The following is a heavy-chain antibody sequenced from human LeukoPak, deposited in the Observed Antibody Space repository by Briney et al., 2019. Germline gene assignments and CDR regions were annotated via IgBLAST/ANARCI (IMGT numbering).Heavy chain of an antibody. D-gene: IGHD2-15*01. CDR2: ISYDGNNK. Sequence: GGSLRLSCAASGFTFSSYGMHWVRQAPGKGLEWVAVISYDGNNKYYADSVKGRFTVSRDNSKNTLYLQMSSLRAEDTAVYYCAKGTLGYCSGGSCYSGYWGQGTLVTASS. J-gene: IGHJ4*02. V-gene: IGHV3-30*18. CDR3: AKGTLGYCSGGSCYSGY. CDR1: GFTFSSYG.